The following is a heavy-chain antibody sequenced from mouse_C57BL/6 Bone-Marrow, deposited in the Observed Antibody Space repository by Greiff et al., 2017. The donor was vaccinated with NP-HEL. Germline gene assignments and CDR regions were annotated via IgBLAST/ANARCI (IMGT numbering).Heavy chain of an antibody. D-gene: IGHD1-1*01. CDR1: GFNIKNTY. CDR3: ARSRNYYGSSYVYWYFDV. J-gene: IGHJ1*03. CDR2: IDPANGNT. V-gene: IGHV14-3*01. Sequence: VQLQQSVAELVRPGASVKLSCTASGFNIKNTYMHWVKQRPEQGLEWIGRIDPANGNTKYAPKFQGKATITADTSSNTAYLQLSSLTSEDTAIYYCARSRNYYGSSYVYWYFDVWGTGTTVTVSS.